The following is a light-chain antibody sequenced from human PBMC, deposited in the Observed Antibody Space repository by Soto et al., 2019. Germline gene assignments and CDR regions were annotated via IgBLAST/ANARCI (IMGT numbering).Light chain of an antibody. J-gene: IGLJ2*01. V-gene: IGLV2-14*01. CDR3: SSYTSSSTLV. CDR2: QVS. CDR1: SSDVGNYNY. Sequence: QSALTQPASVSGSPGQSITISCTGTSSDVGNYNYVSWYQQHPGKAPQLMIFQVSNRASGVSNRFSGSKSGDTASLTISGLQAEDEADYYCSSYTSSSTLVFGGGTKVTVL.